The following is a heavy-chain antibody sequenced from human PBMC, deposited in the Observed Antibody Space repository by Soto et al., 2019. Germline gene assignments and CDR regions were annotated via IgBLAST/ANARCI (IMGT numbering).Heavy chain of an antibody. D-gene: IGHD1-26*01. CDR2: IRRKTNNYAT. Sequence: EVQLVESGGGLVQPGGSLKLACLASGFPLSDSAIHWVRKASGKGLEWVGRIRRKTNNYATTYGAPVRGRFTLSRDDSKNTADLQMDYLETEHAPVYYCPGQAGGQVENSFYYDCMDVWGKGTTVSV. J-gene: IGHJ6*03. CDR1: GFPLSDSA. CDR3: PGQAGGQVENSFYYDCMDV. V-gene: IGHV3-73*01.